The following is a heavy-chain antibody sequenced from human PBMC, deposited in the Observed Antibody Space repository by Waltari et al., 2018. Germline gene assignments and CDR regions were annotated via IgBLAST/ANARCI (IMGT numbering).Heavy chain of an antibody. CDR3: AKEAAAGSRYFDY. Sequence: QVQLVESGGGVVQPGGSLRLSCAASGFTFSSYGMHWVRQAPGKGLEWVAFIRYDGSNKYYADSVKGRFTISRDNSKNTLYLQMNSLRAEDTAVYYCAKEAAAGSRYFDYWGQGTLVTDSS. CDR1: GFTFSSYG. CDR2: IRYDGSNK. D-gene: IGHD6-13*01. V-gene: IGHV3-30*02. J-gene: IGHJ4*02.